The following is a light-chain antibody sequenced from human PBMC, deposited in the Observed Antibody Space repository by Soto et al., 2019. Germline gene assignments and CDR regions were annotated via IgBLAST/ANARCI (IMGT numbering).Light chain of an antibody. CDR1: QTISSY. V-gene: IGKV1-5*01. Sequence: DIQMTQSPSSLSASVGDRVTITCRASQTISSYLNWYQQKPGKGPELLIYDVSNLQSGVPSRFSGSGSGTEFTLTISSLQPDDFAVYYCQQYYRYPWTFGQGTQVEIK. CDR3: QQYYRYPWT. CDR2: DVS. J-gene: IGKJ1*01.